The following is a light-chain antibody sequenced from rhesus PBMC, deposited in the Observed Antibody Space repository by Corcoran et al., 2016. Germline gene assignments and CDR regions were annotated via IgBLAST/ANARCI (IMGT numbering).Light chain of an antibody. Sequence: DIQMTQSPSSLSASVGDRVTITCRASQGISTYLNWYQQKPGKAPKRRIYAASSLESGGPSRFSGSGSGTDFTLTISSLQPEDFATYYCLQYNSDPYSFGQGTKVEIK. CDR2: AAS. CDR1: QGISTY. J-gene: IGKJ2*01. V-gene: IGKV1-43*02. CDR3: LQYNSDPYS.